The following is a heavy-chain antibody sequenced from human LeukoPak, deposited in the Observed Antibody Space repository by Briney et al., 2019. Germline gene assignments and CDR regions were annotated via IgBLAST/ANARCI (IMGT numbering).Heavy chain of an antibody. J-gene: IGHJ5*02. CDR2: INHSGST. CDR3: ARGARIVVVPAAKRFDP. V-gene: IGHV4-39*07. D-gene: IGHD2-2*01. CDR1: GGSISSSSYY. Sequence: SETLSLTCTVSGGSISSSSYYWGWIRQPPGKGLEWIGEINHSGSTNYNPSLKSRVTISVDTSKNQFSLKLSSVTAADTAVYYCARGARIVVVPAAKRFDPWGQGTLVTVSS.